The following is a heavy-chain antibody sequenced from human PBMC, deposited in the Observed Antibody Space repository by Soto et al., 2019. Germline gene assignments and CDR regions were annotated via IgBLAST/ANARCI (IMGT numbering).Heavy chain of an antibody. CDR1: GFTFSSYS. CDR3: ARVTCTNGVCYTFDY. D-gene: IGHD2-8*01. Sequence: EVQLVESGGGLVKPGGSLRLSCAASGFTFSSYSMNWVRQAPGQGLVWVSSISSSSSYIYYADSVKGRFTISRDNAKNSLYRQMNSLRAEDTAVYYCARVTCTNGVCYTFDYWGQGTLVTVSS. J-gene: IGHJ4*02. V-gene: IGHV3-21*01. CDR2: ISSSSSYI.